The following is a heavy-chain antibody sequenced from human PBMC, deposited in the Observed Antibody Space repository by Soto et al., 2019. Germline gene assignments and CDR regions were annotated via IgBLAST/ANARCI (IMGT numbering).Heavy chain of an antibody. CDR1: GFTFSSYW. D-gene: IGHD6-6*01. V-gene: IGHV3-74*01. Sequence: EVQLVESGGGLVQTGGSLRLSCAASGFTFSSYWMHWVRQAPGKGLVWVSRINSDGSTTSYADSVKGRFTISRDSAKNRLDVQMNSLRAEDTAVYYCARGVGADSSLGRLDYWGQGTPVTVSS. CDR3: ARGVGADSSLGRLDY. J-gene: IGHJ4*02. CDR2: INSDGSTT.